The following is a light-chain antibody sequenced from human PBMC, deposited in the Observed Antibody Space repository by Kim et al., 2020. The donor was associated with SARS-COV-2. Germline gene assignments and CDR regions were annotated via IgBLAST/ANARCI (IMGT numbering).Light chain of an antibody. J-gene: IGKJ1*01. Sequence: PGEKAPPARGGRESVSSSSLAGYQQKPGEAPRLLIYDASSGNTSGPERCSGSGAGTDFTLTISRVEPEDVAVYYCQQYESSPHTFGQGTKVEIK. CDR1: ESVSSSS. CDR3: QQYESSPHT. CDR2: DAS. V-gene: IGKV3-20*01.